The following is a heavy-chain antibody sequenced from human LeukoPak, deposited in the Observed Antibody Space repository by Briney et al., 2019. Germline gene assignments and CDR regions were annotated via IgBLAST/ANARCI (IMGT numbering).Heavy chain of an antibody. CDR1: GGSFSGYY. CDR3: ARVRGATGY. D-gene: IGHD1-26*01. CDR2: INHSGST. Sequence: SETLSLTCAVYGGSFSGYYWSWIRQPPGKGLEWIGEINHSGSTNYNPSLKSRVTISVDTSKNQFSLKLSSVTAADTAVYHCARVRGATGYWGQGTLVTVSS. J-gene: IGHJ4*02. V-gene: IGHV4-34*01.